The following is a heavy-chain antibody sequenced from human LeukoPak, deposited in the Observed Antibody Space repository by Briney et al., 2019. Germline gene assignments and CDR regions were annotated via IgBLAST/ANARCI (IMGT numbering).Heavy chain of an antibody. CDR3: ARAPGAAAGY. V-gene: IGHV3-48*01. D-gene: IGHD6-13*01. CDR2: ISSSSSTI. J-gene: IGHJ4*02. Sequence: PGGTLRLSCAASGFTFSSYGMSWVRQAPGKGLEWVSYISSSSSTIYYADSVKGRFTISRDNAKNSLYLQMNSLRAEDTAVYYCARAPGAAAGYWGQGTLVTVSS. CDR1: GFTFSSYG.